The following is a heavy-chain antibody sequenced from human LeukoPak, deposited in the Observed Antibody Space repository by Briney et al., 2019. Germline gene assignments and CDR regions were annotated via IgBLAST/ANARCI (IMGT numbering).Heavy chain of an antibody. Sequence: GGPLRLSCAASGFTVSSKYMSWVRQAPGKGLEWVSVIYSGGDTHYADSVKGRFTISRDNSKNTLYLQMNSLRAEDTAVYYCARGLNGLVLDYWGQGTLVTVSS. J-gene: IGHJ4*02. D-gene: IGHD6-6*01. CDR1: GFTVSSKY. CDR2: IYSGGDT. V-gene: IGHV3-53*01. CDR3: ARGLNGLVLDY.